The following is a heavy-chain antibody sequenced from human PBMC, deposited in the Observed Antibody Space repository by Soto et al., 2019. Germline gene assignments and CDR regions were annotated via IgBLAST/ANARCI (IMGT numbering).Heavy chain of an antibody. D-gene: IGHD5-12*01. CDR1: GITYTTYA. V-gene: IGHV1-3*04. Sequence: QVQVVQSGAEVKKPGASVKVSCKASGITYTTYAIHWVRQAPGQGLEWMGWINTGNGNTRYSQRFQGRVTLTTDTSARTAYMDLSSLTSEDTAVYYCARAISGYVTWGQGTLTTVSS. CDR2: INTGNGNT. CDR3: ARAISGYVT. J-gene: IGHJ5*02.